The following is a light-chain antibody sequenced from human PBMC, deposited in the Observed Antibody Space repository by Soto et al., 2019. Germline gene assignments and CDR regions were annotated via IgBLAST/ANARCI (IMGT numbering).Light chain of an antibody. CDR2: EVN. V-gene: IGLV2-8*01. CDR1: SSDVGGYNY. Sequence: QSVLTQPPSASGSPGQSVAISCTGTSSDVGGYNYVSWYQQHPGTAPKLMIHEVNKRPSGVPDRFSGSKSDNTASLTVSGLQVAVEADYYCSSYACSSKVFGTGTKVTV. CDR3: SSYACSSKV. J-gene: IGLJ1*01.